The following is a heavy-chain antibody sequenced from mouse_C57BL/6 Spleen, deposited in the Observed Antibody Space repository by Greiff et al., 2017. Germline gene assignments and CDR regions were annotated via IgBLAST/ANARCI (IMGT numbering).Heavy chain of an antibody. CDR3: ARDINTVVAPYAMDC. CDR2: ISDGGSYT. D-gene: IGHD1-1*01. Sequence: EVQGVESGGGLVKPGGSLKLSCAASGFTFSSYAMSWVRQTPEKRLEWVATISDGGSYTYYPDNVKGRCTISRDNAKNNLYLQMSHLKSEDTAMYYCARDINTVVAPYAMDCWGQGTSVTVSS. J-gene: IGHJ4*01. V-gene: IGHV5-4*01. CDR1: GFTFSSYA.